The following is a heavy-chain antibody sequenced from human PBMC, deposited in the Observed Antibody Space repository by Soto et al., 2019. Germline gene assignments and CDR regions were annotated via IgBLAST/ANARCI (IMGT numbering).Heavy chain of an antibody. D-gene: IGHD2-8*01. CDR3: ARGYCTNGVCPSGYYYYGMDV. CDR1: GGTFSSYA. J-gene: IGHJ6*02. Sequence: QVQLVQSGAEVKKPGSSVKVSCKASGGTFSSYAISWVRQAPGQGLEWMGGIIPIFGTANYAQKFQGRVKITADESTSTAYMELSSLRSEDTAVYYCARGYCTNGVCPSGYYYYGMDVWGQGTTVTVSS. V-gene: IGHV1-69*01. CDR2: IIPIFGTA.